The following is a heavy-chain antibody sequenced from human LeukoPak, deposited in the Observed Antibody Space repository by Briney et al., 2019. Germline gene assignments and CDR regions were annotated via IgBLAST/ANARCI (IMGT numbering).Heavy chain of an antibody. CDR2: IYTSGGS. J-gene: IGHJ4*02. D-gene: IGHD3-22*01. Sequence: SETLSLTCTVSGGFLASYSWSWIRQPAGKGLEWIGRIYTSGGSDYNPSPKSRVTMSLDTSKNQFYPKMTSVTAADTAVYYCARGPSGYYYGWGQGILVTVSS. V-gene: IGHV4-4*07. CDR3: ARGPSGYYYG. CDR1: GGFLASYS.